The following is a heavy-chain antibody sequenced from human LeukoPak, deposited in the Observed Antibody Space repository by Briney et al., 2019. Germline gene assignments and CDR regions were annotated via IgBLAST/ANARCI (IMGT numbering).Heavy chain of an antibody. CDR3: ARKGRDLDY. V-gene: IGHV3-11*01. CDR2: ISGSGSSM. CDR1: GFTFSDYY. J-gene: IGHJ4*02. Sequence: PGGSLRLSCIASGFTFSDYYMSWIRQAPGKGLEWVSYISGSGSSMYNADSVKGRFTISRDNAKNSLYLQMNSLRAEDTAVYYCARKGRDLDYWGQGILVTVSS.